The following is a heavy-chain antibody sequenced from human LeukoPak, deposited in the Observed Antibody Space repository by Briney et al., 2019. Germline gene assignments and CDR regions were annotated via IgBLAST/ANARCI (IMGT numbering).Heavy chain of an antibody. D-gene: IGHD1-1*01. J-gene: IGHJ4*02. CDR1: GGSISSYY. CDR2: IYYSGST. V-gene: IGHV4-59*12. CDR3: ARAGFGTEVDY. Sequence: PSETLSLTCTVSGGSISSYYWSWIRQPPGKGLEWIGYIYYSGSTNYNPSLKSRVTISVDTSKNQFSLKLSSVTAADTAVYYCARAGFGTEVDYWGQGTLVTVSS.